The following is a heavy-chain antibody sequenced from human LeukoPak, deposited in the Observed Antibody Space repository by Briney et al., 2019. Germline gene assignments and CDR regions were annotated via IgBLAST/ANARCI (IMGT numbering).Heavy chain of an antibody. J-gene: IGHJ3*02. Sequence: GGSLRLSCAASGFTFSSYSMNWVRQAPGKGLEWVSYISSSSSTIYYADSVKGRFTISRDNAKNSLYLQMNSLRAEDTAVYYCARAGSRGAFDIWGQGTMVTVSS. D-gene: IGHD6-13*01. CDR1: GFTFSSYS. CDR2: ISSSSSTI. CDR3: ARAGSRGAFDI. V-gene: IGHV3-48*01.